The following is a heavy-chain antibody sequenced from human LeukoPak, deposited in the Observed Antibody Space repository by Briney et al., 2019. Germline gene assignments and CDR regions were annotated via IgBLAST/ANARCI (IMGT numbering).Heavy chain of an antibody. CDR1: GGSISSGSYY. Sequence: PSETLSLTCTVSGGSISSGSYYWSWIRQPAGKGLEWIGRIYTSGSTNYNPSLKSRVTISVDTSKNQFSLKLSSVTAADTAAYYCARSIVVVPAAIRAYYYYYMDVWGKGTTVTVSS. D-gene: IGHD2-2*02. J-gene: IGHJ6*03. CDR2: IYTSGST. CDR3: ARSIVVVPAAIRAYYYYYMDV. V-gene: IGHV4-61*02.